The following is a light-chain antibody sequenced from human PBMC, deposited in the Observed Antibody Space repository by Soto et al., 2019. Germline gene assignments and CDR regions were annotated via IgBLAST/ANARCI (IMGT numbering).Light chain of an antibody. V-gene: IGKV4-1*01. CDR3: QQYYSTPLT. J-gene: IGKJ4*01. CDR1: QSVLYSSNNKNY. CDR2: WAS. Sequence: DIVMTQSPDSLAGSLGGRATINCTHSQSVLYSSNNKNYLTWYQQKPGQPPKLLIYWASTRESGVPDRFSGSGSGTDFTLTISSLQAEDVAVYYCQQYYSTPLTFGGGNKVDNK.